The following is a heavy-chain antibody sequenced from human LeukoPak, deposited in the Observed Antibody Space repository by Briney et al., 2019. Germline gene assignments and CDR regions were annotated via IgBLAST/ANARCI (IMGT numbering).Heavy chain of an antibody. V-gene: IGHV4-39*01. CDR2: LYYSGST. CDR1: GGPIGTSSYY. CDR3: ARRGTGFPFDS. D-gene: IGHD1-7*01. J-gene: IGHJ4*02. Sequence: PSETLSLTCTVSGGPIGTSSYYWGWIRQPPGKGLEWIGSLYYSGSTYYNPSLKGRVTISVDTSRNQFSLKLSSVTAADTAVYYCARRGTGFPFDSWGQGTLVTVSS.